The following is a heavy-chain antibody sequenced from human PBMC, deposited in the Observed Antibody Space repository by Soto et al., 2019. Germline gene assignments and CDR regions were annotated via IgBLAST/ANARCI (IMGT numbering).Heavy chain of an antibody. CDR2: IRSKSYGGTT. CDR3: NRPTSPYGMDV. V-gene: IGHV3-49*03. Sequence: SLILSCTASGFTFFEYAISWFRRAPVNGLEWVCFIRSKSYGGTTEWAASVRGRFTFSIDDSKRIAYLQINSLKTDYTGVYWCNRPTSPYGMDVWGQGTPVSVSS. J-gene: IGHJ6*02. D-gene: IGHD1-26*01. CDR1: GFTFFEYA.